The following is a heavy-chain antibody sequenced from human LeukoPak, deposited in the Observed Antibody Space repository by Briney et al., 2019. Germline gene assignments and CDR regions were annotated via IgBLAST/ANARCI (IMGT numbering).Heavy chain of an antibody. J-gene: IGHJ3*02. Sequence: SSETLSLTCTVSGGSISSGGYYWSWIRQHPGKGLEWIGYIYYSGSAYYNPSLKSRVTISVDTSKNQFSLKLSSVTAADTAVYYCARVVDIVVVPAAPAAHAFDIWGQGTMVTVSS. CDR2: IYYSGSA. V-gene: IGHV4-31*03. CDR3: ARVVDIVVVPAAPAAHAFDI. D-gene: IGHD2-2*01. CDR1: GGSISSGGYY.